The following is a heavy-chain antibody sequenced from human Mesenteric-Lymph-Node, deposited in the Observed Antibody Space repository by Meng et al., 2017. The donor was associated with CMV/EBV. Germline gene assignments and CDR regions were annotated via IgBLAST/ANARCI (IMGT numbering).Heavy chain of an antibody. D-gene: IGHD3-16*02. V-gene: IGHV4-39*01. CDR1: GGSVGSISYY. J-gene: IGHJ5*02. CDR3: ARHVIAVSWFDP. Sequence: SETLSLTCSLSGGSVGSISYYWGWTRQPPGKGLEWIGSIYYSGTTYYNPSLKSRVTISVDTSKNQLSLKLSSVTAADTAVYYCARHVIAVSWFDPWGQGTLVTVSS. CDR2: IYYSGTT.